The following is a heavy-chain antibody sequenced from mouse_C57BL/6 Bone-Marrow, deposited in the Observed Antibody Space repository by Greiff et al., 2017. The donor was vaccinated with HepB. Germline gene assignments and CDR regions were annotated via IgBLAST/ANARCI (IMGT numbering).Heavy chain of an antibody. Sequence: EVKLMESGGDLVKPGGSLKLSCAASGFTFSSYGMSWVRQTPDKRLEWVATISSGGSYTYYPDSVKGRFTISRDNAKNTLYLQMSSLKSEDTAMYYCARHGTLYYGSSYYAMDYWGQGTSVTVSS. D-gene: IGHD1-1*01. CDR3: ARHGTLYYGSSYYAMDY. CDR1: GFTFSSYG. V-gene: IGHV5-6*01. J-gene: IGHJ4*01. CDR2: ISSGGSYT.